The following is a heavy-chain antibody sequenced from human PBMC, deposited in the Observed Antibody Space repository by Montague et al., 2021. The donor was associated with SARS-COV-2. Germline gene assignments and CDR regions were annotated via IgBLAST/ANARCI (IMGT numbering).Heavy chain of an antibody. J-gene: IGHJ3*02. CDR2: IDWDDDN. CDR1: GFSLSTSGMR. D-gene: IGHD6-13*01. Sequence: PALVKPTQTLTLTCTFSGFSLSTSGMRVSWIRQLPGKALEWLARIDWDDDNYYSTSLKTRLTISKDTSKNQVVLTMTNMDPVDTATYYWTRTSIPAAGTASDIWGQGTMVTVSS. CDR3: TRTSIPAAGTASDI. V-gene: IGHV2-70*04.